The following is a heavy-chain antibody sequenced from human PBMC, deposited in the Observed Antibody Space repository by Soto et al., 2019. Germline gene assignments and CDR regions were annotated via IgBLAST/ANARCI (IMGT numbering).Heavy chain of an antibody. D-gene: IGHD6-13*01. CDR3: ARGGKGLQLAPAGYYYYYGMDV. V-gene: IGHV1-69*01. J-gene: IGHJ6*02. CDR2: IIPIFGTA. CDR1: GGTFSSYA. Sequence: QVQLVQSGAEVKKPGSSVKVSCKASGGTFSSYAISWVRQAPGQGLEWMGGIIPIFGTANYAQKFQGRVTITADESTSTAYMELSSLRSEDTAVYYCARGGKGLQLAPAGYYYYYGMDVWGQGTTVTVSS.